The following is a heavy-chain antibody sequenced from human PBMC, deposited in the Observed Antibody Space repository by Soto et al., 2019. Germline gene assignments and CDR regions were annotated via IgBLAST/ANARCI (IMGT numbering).Heavy chain of an antibody. CDR2: IYYSGST. Sequence: QVQLQESGPGLVKPSETLSLTCTVSGGSISSYYWSWIRQPPGKGLEWIGYIYYSGSTNYNPSLKSRVTISVDTSKYQFSLDLSTVTAADTAVYYCAGGGYSGYDYLGYWGQGTLVTVSS. J-gene: IGHJ4*02. V-gene: IGHV4-59*01. CDR3: AGGGYSGYDYLGY. D-gene: IGHD5-12*01. CDR1: GGSISSYY.